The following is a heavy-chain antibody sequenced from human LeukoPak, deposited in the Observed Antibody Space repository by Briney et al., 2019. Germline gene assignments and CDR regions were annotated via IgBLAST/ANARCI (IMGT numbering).Heavy chain of an antibody. J-gene: IGHJ4*02. Sequence: GGSLRLSCAASGFTFSSYSMNWVRQAPGKGLEWVSSISSSSSYIYYADSVKGRFTISRDNAKNSLYLQMNSLRAEDTAVYYCARNNPALTYYYGSGSYYKGPFDYWGQGTLVTVSS. CDR1: GFTFSSYS. D-gene: IGHD3-10*01. CDR3: ARNNPALTYYYGSGSYYKGPFDY. CDR2: ISSSSSYI. V-gene: IGHV3-21*01.